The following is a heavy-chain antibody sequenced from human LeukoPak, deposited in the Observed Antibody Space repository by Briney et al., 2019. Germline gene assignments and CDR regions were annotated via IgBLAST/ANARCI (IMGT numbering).Heavy chain of an antibody. CDR2: ISSSGAGT. J-gene: IGHJ4*02. V-gene: IGHV3-23*01. CDR3: AKNTILDSRSY. D-gene: IGHD3-3*01. Sequence: GGSLRLSCEASGFAFSSYAMSWVRQAPGKGLEWVSAISSSGAGTYYADSVKGRFTISRDNYKNTLYLKMNSMRAEATAVYYCAKNTILDSRSYWGQGNLVTVSS. CDR1: GFAFSSYA.